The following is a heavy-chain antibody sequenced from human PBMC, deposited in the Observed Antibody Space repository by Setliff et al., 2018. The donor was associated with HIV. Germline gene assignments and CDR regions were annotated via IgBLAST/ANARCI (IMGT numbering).Heavy chain of an antibody. CDR1: GGSISSNSYS. CDR2: IYHSGST. V-gene: IGHV4-39*01. CDR3: ARTAIDYYESSGYYHDAFDT. D-gene: IGHD3-22*01. J-gene: IGHJ3*02. Sequence: PSETLSLTCTVSGGSISSNSYSWGWSRQPPGKGLEWIGSIYHSGSTYNNPSLKSRVTISVDTSKNQFSLKLTSVTAADTAVYYCARTAIDYYESSGYYHDAFDTWGRGSMVTVSS.